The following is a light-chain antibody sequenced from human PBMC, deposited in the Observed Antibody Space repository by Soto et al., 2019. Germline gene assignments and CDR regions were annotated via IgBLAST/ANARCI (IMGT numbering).Light chain of an antibody. V-gene: IGLV1-47*01. CDR3: AAWDDSLSGYV. CDR1: SSNIGSSY. J-gene: IGLJ1*01. CDR2: RNS. Sequence: QSVLTQPPSASGTPGQRVTISCSGGSSNIGSSYIYWFQHLPGTAPKLLIYRNSRRPSGVPDRFSGAKSGTSASLDISGLRSEDEDDYYCAAWDDSLSGYVFGTGTKLTVL.